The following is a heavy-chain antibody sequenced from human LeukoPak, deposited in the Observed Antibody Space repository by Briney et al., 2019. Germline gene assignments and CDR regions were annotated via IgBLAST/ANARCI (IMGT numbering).Heavy chain of an antibody. CDR3: ARSGRWLHRVGFDY. CDR1: GGSFSGYY. D-gene: IGHD5-24*01. Sequence: PSETLSLTCAVYGGSFSGYYWSWIRQPPGKGPEWIGEINHSGSTNYNPSLKSRVTISVDTSKNQFSLKLSSVTAADTAVYYCARSGRWLHRVGFDYWGQGTLVTVSS. V-gene: IGHV4-34*01. CDR2: INHSGST. J-gene: IGHJ4*02.